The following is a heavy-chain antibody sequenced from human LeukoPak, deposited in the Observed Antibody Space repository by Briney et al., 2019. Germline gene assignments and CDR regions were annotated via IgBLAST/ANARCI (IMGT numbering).Heavy chain of an antibody. V-gene: IGHV3-23*01. CDR1: AFSFSSFA. CDR3: AKCGAASRTTCQESAFDM. CDR2: IHGSGDTT. D-gene: IGHD1-14*01. J-gene: IGHJ3*02. Sequence: PGGSLRLSCAASAFSFSSFAMTWVRQVPGKGLEWVSAIHGSGDTTYYADSVKGRFTISRDNSRNTLYLEMNSLRADDTAVYYCAKCGAASRTTCQESAFDMWGQGAMVTVSS.